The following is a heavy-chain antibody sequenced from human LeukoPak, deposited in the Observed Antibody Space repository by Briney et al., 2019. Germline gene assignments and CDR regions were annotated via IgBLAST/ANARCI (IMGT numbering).Heavy chain of an antibody. V-gene: IGHV6-1*01. J-gene: IGHJ2*01. CDR2: TYYRSKWYN. CDR3: ARGKWELLSHYWCFDL. Sequence: SQTLSLTCAISGDSVSSNSAAWNWIRQSPSRGLEWLGRTYYRSKWYNDYAVSVKSRVTINPDTSKNQFSLQLNSVTPEDTAVYYCARGKWELLSHYWCFDLWGRGTLVTVSS. D-gene: IGHD1-26*01. CDR1: GDSVSSNSAA.